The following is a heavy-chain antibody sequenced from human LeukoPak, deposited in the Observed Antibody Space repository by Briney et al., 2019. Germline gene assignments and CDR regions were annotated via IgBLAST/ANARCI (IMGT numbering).Heavy chain of an antibody. V-gene: IGHV3-23*01. J-gene: IGHJ4*02. CDR3: AKGSGNGYGSGPFDY. CDR1: GFTFSSYG. Sequence: GGSLRLSCAASGFTFSSYGMSWVRQAPGQGLEWVSAISTSGESTYYADSVKGHFTISRDNSKNTLYLQMNSLRAEDTAIYFCAKGSGNGYGSGPFDYWGQGTLVTVSS. CDR2: ISTSGEST. D-gene: IGHD3-10*01.